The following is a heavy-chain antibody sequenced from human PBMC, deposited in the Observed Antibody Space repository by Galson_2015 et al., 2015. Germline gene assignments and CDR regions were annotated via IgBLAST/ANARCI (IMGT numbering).Heavy chain of an antibody. CDR1: GFSFANYA. J-gene: IGHJ6*02. CDR3: ARGVGAWYYYYGRDG. D-gene: IGHD1-26*01. CDR2: VSYDGSQK. Sequence: SLRLSCAAPGFSFANYAMHWVRQAPGKGLEWVAAVSYDGSQKYYADSVKGRFTISRDNSKNTVNVQMNSLRGADTAVYYCARGVGAWYYYYGRDGWGQGTTVTVSS. V-gene: IGHV3-30-3*01.